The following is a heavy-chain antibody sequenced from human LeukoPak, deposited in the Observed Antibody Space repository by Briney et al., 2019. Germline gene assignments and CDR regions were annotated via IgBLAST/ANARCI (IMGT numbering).Heavy chain of an antibody. V-gene: IGHV5-51*01. Sequence: AGESLKISCKGSGYSFTSYWIAWVRQMPGKGLEWMGIIYPADSNTRYSPSFQGQVTISADKSISTAYVQWSSLKASDTAMYYCARQRTSDFWGDSSGYYFDYWGQGTLVTVSS. J-gene: IGHJ4*02. CDR1: GYSFTSYW. CDR2: IYPADSNT. D-gene: IGHD3-3*01. CDR3: ARQRTSDFWGDSSGYYFDY.